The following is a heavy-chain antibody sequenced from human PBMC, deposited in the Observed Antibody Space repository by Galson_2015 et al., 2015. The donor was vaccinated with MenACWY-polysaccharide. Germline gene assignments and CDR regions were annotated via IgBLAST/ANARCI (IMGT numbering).Heavy chain of an antibody. CDR3: ARDTGGSDY. D-gene: IGHD3-16*01. CDR1: GFSFSDYH. Sequence: SLRLSCAASGFSFSDYHMNWVRQAPGKGLEWVSIISSSASYIYYADSVKGRFTISRDNAKNTLYLQMNSLSAEDTAIYYCARDTGGSDYWGQGTLATVSS. V-gene: IGHV3-21*01. J-gene: IGHJ4*02. CDR2: ISSSASYI.